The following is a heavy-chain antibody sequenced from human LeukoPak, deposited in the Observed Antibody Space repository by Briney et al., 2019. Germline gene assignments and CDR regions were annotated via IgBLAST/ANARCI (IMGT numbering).Heavy chain of an antibody. V-gene: IGHV4-39*01. D-gene: IGHD3-10*01. CDR2: IYFNRST. Sequence: SETRSLTSTVSVTVSGDSISSTSFYWGWIRQPPGKALEWIGNIYFNRSTYYNPSLKSRVTISADTSKSQFSLKLASRTAADAAVYYCARLPRYYYGSGTYFNGDFDFWGQGTLVTVSS. CDR3: ARLPRYYYGSGTYFNGDFDF. CDR1: GDSISSTSFY. J-gene: IGHJ4*02.